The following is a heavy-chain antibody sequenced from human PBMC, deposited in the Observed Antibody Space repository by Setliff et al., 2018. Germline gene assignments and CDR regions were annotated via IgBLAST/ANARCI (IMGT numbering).Heavy chain of an antibody. V-gene: IGHV4-61*10. CDR3: ARENGYCSGGACYFMFDY. CDR2: IFLTGST. Sequence: SETLSLTCFVSGESIDSVATGNHYWNWIRQPVGKGLEWIGHIFLTGSTDYDPSLKSRVTISLDTSKNQFSLELSSVTAADTAMYYCARENGYCSGGACYFMFDYWGQGTLVTVS. J-gene: IGHJ4*02. CDR1: GESIDSVATGNHY. D-gene: IGHD2-15*01.